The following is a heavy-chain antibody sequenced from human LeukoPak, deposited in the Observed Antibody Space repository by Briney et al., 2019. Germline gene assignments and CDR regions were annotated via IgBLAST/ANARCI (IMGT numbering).Heavy chain of an antibody. CDR3: ARSVLGYSYGLHIDY. CDR1: GGSITGHY. D-gene: IGHD5-18*01. J-gene: IGHJ4*02. Sequence: SETLSLTCTVSGGSITGHYWSWIRQPPGEGLEWIGYIHYRGSTNYNPSLKSRVTISVDTSKNQFSLKLSSLSAADTAVYYCARSVLGYSYGLHIDYWGQGTLVTVSS. CDR2: IHYRGST. V-gene: IGHV4-59*11.